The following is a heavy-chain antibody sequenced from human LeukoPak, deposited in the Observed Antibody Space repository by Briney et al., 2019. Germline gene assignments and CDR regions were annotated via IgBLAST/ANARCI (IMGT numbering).Heavy chain of an antibody. CDR2: IYYSGST. D-gene: IGHD3-22*01. V-gene: IGHV4-59*01. Sequence: PSETLSLTCTVSGGSISSYYWSWIRQPPGKGLEWIGYIYYSGSTNYNPSLKSRVTISVDTSKNQFSLKLSSVTAADTAVYYCARRGYDSSRFDWGQGTLVTVSS. CDR3: ARRGYDSSRFD. CDR1: GGSISSYY. J-gene: IGHJ1*01.